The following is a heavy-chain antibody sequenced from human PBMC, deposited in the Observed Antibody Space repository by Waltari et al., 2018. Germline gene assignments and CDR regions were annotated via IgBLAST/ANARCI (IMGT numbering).Heavy chain of an antibody. CDR2: VYSTGNT. D-gene: IGHD6-19*01. CDR3: ARGMSSVWYGPFDY. J-gene: IGHJ4*02. Sequence: VQLQESGPGLVKPSETLSLTCTVSGGSISIYYWSWIRQPPGKGLEWIGYVYSTGNTIYNPSLESRVTLSADTSKNQVSLRLRSVTAADTAVYYCARGMSSVWYGPFDYWGQGTLVTVSS. CDR1: GGSISIYY. V-gene: IGHV4-59*08.